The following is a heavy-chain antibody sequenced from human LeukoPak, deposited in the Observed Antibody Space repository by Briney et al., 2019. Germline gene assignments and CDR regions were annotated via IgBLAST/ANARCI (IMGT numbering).Heavy chain of an antibody. CDR1: GGSFSGYY. V-gene: IGHV4-34*01. CDR2: INHSGST. Sequence: PSETLSLTCAVYGGSFSGYYWSWIRQPPGKGLEWIGEINHSGSTNYNPSLKSRVTISVDTSKNQFSLKLSSVTAADTAVYYCARRGQWTLKFDYWGQGTLVTVSS. D-gene: IGHD6-19*01. J-gene: IGHJ4*02. CDR3: ARRGQWTLKFDY.